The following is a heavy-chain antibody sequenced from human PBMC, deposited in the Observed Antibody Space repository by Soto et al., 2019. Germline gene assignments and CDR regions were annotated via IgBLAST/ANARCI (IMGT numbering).Heavy chain of an antibody. CDR1: GFTFSNAW. D-gene: IGHD4-4*01. V-gene: IGHV3-15*01. J-gene: IGHJ4*02. CDR2: IKSKTDGGTT. Sequence: GSLRLSWAAAGFTFSNAWRSWVRQAPGKGLEWVGRIKSKTDGGTTDYAAPVKGRFTISRDDSKNTLYLQMNSLKTEDTAVYYCTTGAPYINSNDYWGQGTLVTVSS. CDR3: TTGAPYINSNDY.